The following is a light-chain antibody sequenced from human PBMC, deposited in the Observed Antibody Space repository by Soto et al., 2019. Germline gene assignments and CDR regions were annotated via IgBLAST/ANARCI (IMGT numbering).Light chain of an antibody. CDR2: KAS. Sequence: DIQLTQSPPTLSASVGDRITISCRASQTIGGRLAWYQQRPGKAPRLLIYKASVLETGVPSRISSRALSETEFTLTISSLQSDDFATYYCQHYNIYSTFGPGTKVDI. CDR3: QHYNIYST. CDR1: QTIGGR. J-gene: IGKJ3*01. V-gene: IGKV1-5*03.